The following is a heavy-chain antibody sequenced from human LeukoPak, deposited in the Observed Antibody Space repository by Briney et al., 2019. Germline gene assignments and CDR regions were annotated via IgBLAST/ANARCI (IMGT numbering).Heavy chain of an antibody. CDR2: ISGSGGST. Sequence: GGSLRLSCAASGFTFSSYAMSWVRQAPGKGLEWVSAISGSGGSTYYADSVKGRFTISRDNSKNTLYLQMNSLKAEDTAVYYCAEVGYSGSFDYWGQGTLVTVSS. CDR3: AEVGYSGSFDY. CDR1: GFTFSSYA. V-gene: IGHV3-23*01. D-gene: IGHD5-12*01. J-gene: IGHJ4*02.